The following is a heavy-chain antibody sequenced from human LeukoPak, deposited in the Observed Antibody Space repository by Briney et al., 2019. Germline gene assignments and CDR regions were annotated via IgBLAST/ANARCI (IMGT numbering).Heavy chain of an antibody. D-gene: IGHD4-23*01. J-gene: IGHJ4*02. Sequence: GGSLRLSCAASGFTFDDYAMHWVRQAPGKGLEWVSGISWNSGSIGYADSVKGRFTISRDNAKNSLYLQMNSLRAEDTAVYYCARDHSGGGNDRFDYWGQGTLVTVSS. CDR2: ISWNSGSI. V-gene: IGHV3-9*01. CDR3: ARDHSGGGNDRFDY. CDR1: GFTFDDYA.